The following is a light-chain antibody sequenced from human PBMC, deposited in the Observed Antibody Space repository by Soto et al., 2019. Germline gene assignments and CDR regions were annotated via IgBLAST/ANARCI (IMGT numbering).Light chain of an antibody. V-gene: IGKV1-12*01. J-gene: IGKJ5*01. CDR3: QQARRFPIT. CDR2: AAS. Sequence: DIQMTQSPSSVSASVGDRVTISCRASQDISNWLAWYQQKPGEAPKFLIYAASNLQSGVQSKFSVSGSGTDFTRTISSLQPEDFAVYYCQQARRFPITFGQGTRLEIK. CDR1: QDISNW.